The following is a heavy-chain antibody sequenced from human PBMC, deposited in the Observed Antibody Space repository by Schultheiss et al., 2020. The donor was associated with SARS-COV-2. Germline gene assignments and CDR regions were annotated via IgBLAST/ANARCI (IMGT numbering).Heavy chain of an antibody. D-gene: IGHD6-6*01. CDR3: STIAARLSWYGMDV. CDR2: IKSNTDGGTT. Sequence: GGSLRLSCAASGFSFTNAWMSWVRQAPGKGLEWVGRIKSNTDGGTTDYAAPVKGRFTISRDDSKNTLFLQMNSLKTEDTAVYYCSTIAARLSWYGMDVWGQGTTVTVSS. V-gene: IGHV3-15*01. CDR1: GFSFTNAW. J-gene: IGHJ6*02.